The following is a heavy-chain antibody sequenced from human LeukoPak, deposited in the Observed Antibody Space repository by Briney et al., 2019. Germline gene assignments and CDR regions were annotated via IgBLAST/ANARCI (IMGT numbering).Heavy chain of an antibody. V-gene: IGHV3-30*02. CDR3: AKSKHSGDIGYFDL. Sequence: PGGSLRLPCAASGFTFSHYDMHWVRQAPGKGLEWVAFIRYDGSNKYYADSVKGRFTISRDNSKNTLYLQMNSLRAEDTTVYYCAKSKHSGDIGYFDLWGRGTLVTVSS. CDR1: GFTFSHYD. CDR2: IRYDGSNK. D-gene: IGHD2-15*01. J-gene: IGHJ2*01.